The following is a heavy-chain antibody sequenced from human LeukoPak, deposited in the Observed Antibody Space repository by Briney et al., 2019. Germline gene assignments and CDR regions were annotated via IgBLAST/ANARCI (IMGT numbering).Heavy chain of an antibody. Sequence: SVKVSCKASGGTFSSYAISWVRQAPGQGLEWMGRIIPIPGIANYAQKFQGRVTITADKSTSTAYMELSSLRSEDTAVYYCAEATVTEVPTRGEYFQHWGQGTLVTVSS. J-gene: IGHJ1*01. CDR1: GGTFSSYA. CDR3: AEATVTEVPTRGEYFQH. CDR2: IIPIPGIA. D-gene: IGHD4-17*01. V-gene: IGHV1-69*04.